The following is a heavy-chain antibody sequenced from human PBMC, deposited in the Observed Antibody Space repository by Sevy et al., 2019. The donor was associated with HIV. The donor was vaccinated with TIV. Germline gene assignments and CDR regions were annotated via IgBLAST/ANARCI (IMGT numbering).Heavy chain of an antibody. D-gene: IGHD3-3*01. Sequence: GESLKISCKGSGYHFSTYWIGWVRQMPGKGLEWMGIIYPGDSDTRYSPSFRGQVTISADESNNIAYLQWSSLKASDTARYYCARQRTFGVVTDAFDVWGQGTMVTVSS. V-gene: IGHV5-51*01. CDR2: IYPGDSDT. CDR3: ARQRTFGVVTDAFDV. J-gene: IGHJ3*01. CDR1: GYHFSTYW.